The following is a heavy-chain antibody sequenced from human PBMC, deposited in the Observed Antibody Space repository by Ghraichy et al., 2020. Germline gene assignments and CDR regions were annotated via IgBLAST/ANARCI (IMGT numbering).Heavy chain of an antibody. CDR2: FHGTGSDT. V-gene: IGHV3-23*01. Sequence: WGSLRLSCAASGFTFSHYAMSWVHQAPGKGLEWVSTFHGTGSDTYYADSVRGPFTISRDNSKSTLYLQMNSLRAEDTAIYYCAKGPSTVINGFDYWGQGTLVTVSS. CDR3: AKGPSTVINGFDY. J-gene: IGHJ4*02. CDR1: GFTFSHYA. D-gene: IGHD4-17*01.